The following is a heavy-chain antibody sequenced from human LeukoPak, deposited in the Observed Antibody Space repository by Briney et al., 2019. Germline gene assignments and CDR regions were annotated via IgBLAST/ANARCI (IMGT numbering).Heavy chain of an antibody. CDR2: IYYSGTT. Sequence: SETLSLTCTVSGGSISSSSYYWGWIRQPPGKGLEWIGNIYYSGTTYYNPSLNSRVTIFVDTSNNQFSLKLTSVTAADTAVYYCARRYYDILTGPEAFNSWGQGILVTVSS. V-gene: IGHV4-39*01. J-gene: IGHJ4*02. D-gene: IGHD3-9*01. CDR3: ARRYYDILTGPEAFNS. CDR1: GGSISSSSYY.